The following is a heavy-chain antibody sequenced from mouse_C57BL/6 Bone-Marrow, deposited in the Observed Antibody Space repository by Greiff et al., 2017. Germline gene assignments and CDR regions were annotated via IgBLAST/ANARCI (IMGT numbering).Heavy chain of an antibody. J-gene: IGHJ2*01. D-gene: IGHD1-1*01. CDR3: ASRPPLIYYYGSSYFDY. CDR1: GYTFTSYW. V-gene: IGHV1-64*01. Sequence: QVQLQQPGAELVKPGASVKLSCKASGYTFTSYWMHWVKQRPGQGLEWIGMIHPNSVSTNYNEKFKSKATLTVDKSSSTAYRQLSSLTSEDSAVYYCASRPPLIYYYGSSYFDYWGQGTTLTVSS. CDR2: IHPNSVST.